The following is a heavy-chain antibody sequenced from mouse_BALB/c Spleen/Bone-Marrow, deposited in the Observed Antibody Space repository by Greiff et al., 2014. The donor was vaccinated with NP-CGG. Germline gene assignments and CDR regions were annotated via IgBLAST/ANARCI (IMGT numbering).Heavy chain of an antibody. CDR3: ARRNDYDGGASTAMDY. CDR2: INPYNGGT. D-gene: IGHD2-4*01. Sequence: VQLQQSGPELVKPGASMKISCKASGYSFTGYTMNWVKQSHGKNLEWIGLINPYNGGTNYNRKFKGKATLTVDKSSSTAYMELLSLTSEDSAVYYCARRNDYDGGASTAMDYWGQGTSVTVSS. V-gene: IGHV1-18*01. CDR1: GYSFTGYT. J-gene: IGHJ4*01.